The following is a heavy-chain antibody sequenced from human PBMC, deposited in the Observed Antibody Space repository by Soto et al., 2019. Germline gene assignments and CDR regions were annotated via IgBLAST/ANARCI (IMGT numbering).Heavy chain of an antibody. J-gene: IGHJ4*02. V-gene: IGHV2-5*02. D-gene: IGHD4-17*01. Sequence: ESGPTLVNPTQTLTLTCTFSGFSLSDSTVSVGWVRQPPGRALEWLALIYWDDDKRYSPSLKDRLAISKDTSSNQVVLTITNMDPGDTATYFCAHAGDYDLLTFDHWGPGTLVTVSS. CDR3: AHAGDYDLLTFDH. CDR1: GFSLSDSTVS. CDR2: IYWDDDK.